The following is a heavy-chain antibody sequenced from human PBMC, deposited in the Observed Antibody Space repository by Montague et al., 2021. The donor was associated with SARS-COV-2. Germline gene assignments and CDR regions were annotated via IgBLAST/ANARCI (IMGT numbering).Heavy chain of an antibody. CDR1: GFTFRTYE. CDR3: ARDRRFGELDY. Sequence: SLRLSCAASGFTFRTYEMNWVRQAPGKGLEWVSYISSSGSTIYYADSVKGRFTISRDNAKNSLYLQMNSLRAEDTAVYYCARDRRFGELDYWSQGTLVTVST. CDR2: ISSSGSTI. V-gene: IGHV3-48*03. J-gene: IGHJ4*02. D-gene: IGHD3-10*01.